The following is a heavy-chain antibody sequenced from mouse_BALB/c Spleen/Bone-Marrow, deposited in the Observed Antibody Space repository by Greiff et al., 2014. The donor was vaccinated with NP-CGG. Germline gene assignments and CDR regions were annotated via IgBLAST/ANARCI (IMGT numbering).Heavy chain of an antibody. V-gene: IGHV1-5*01. Sequence: VQLKESVTVLSRPGASVKVSCKASGYSFSTYWMHWVKQRPGQGLEWIGAIYPGNSDSSYNQKFEGKAKLTAVTSASTAYMELISLTHEDSAVYYCTRRGSSAFPYWGQGTLVTVSA. CDR2: IYPGNSDS. J-gene: IGHJ3*01. CDR1: GYSFSTYW. CDR3: TRRGSSAFPY. D-gene: IGHD1-1*01.